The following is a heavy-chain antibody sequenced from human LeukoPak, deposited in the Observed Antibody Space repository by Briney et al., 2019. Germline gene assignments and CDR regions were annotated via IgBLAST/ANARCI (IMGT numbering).Heavy chain of an antibody. V-gene: IGHV4-4*09. D-gene: IGHD1-26*01. Sequence: PSETLSLTCTVSGASISHYYWSWIRQTPERGLEWMGHVHTIGGSTYYPSLKTRLTMSIDTSRSQLPLKLTSVTAADTAVYFSARLGSYHDFWGQGALATVSS. J-gene: IGHJ4*02. CDR1: GASISHYY. CDR3: ARLGSYHDF. CDR2: VHTIGGS.